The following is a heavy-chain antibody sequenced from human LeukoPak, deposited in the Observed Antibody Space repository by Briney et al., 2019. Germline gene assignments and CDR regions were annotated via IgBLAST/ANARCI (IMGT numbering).Heavy chain of an antibody. CDR3: ARTDYYESGTCDY. CDR1: GFTFSTYA. CDR2: ISYDGSNK. V-gene: IGHV3-30-3*01. D-gene: IGHD3-22*01. J-gene: IGHJ4*02. Sequence: GGSLRLSCAASGFTFSTYAMHWVRQAPGKGLEWVAVISYDGSNKYYADSVKGRFTISRDNSENTLYLQMNSLRAEDTAVYYCARTDYYESGTCDYWGQGTLVTVSS.